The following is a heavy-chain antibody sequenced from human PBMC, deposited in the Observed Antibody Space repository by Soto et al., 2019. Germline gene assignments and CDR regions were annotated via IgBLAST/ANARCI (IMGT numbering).Heavy chain of an antibody. Sequence: ASVKVSCKASGYTFTSYGISWVRQAPGQGLEWMGWVSTYGGNTNYAQKLQGRVTMTTVTSTSTAYMELRSLRSDDTAVYYCARLTRTYPAPFDYWGQGTLVTVSS. CDR3: ARLTRTYPAPFDY. J-gene: IGHJ4*02. D-gene: IGHD3-9*01. CDR2: VSTYGGNT. CDR1: GYTFTSYG. V-gene: IGHV1-18*01.